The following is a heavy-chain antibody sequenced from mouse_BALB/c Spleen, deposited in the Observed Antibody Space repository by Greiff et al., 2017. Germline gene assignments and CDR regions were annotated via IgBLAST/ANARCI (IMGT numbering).Heavy chain of an antibody. J-gene: IGHJ3*01. V-gene: IGHV2-6-7*01. Sequence: VKVVESGPGLVAPSQSLSITCTVSGFSLTGYGVNWVRQPPGKGLEWLGMIWGDGSTDYNSALKSRLSISKDNSKSQVFLKMNSLQTDDTARYYCARGEDYGNLDWFAYWGQGTLVTVSA. CDR2: IWGDGST. D-gene: IGHD2-1*01. CDR1: GFSLTGYG. CDR3: ARGEDYGNLDWFAY.